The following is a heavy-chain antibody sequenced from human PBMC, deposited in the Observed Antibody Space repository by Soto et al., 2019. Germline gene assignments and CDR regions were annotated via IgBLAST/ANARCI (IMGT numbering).Heavy chain of an antibody. CDR3: ARHRSSSGWYDFDY. Sequence: SETLSLTCTVSGGSISSSSYYWGWIRQPPGKGLEWIGSIYYSGSTYYNPSLKSRVTISVDTSKNQFSLKLSSVTAADTAVYYCARHRSSSGWYDFDYWGQGTLVTVSS. V-gene: IGHV4-39*01. CDR1: GGSISSSSYY. D-gene: IGHD6-19*01. J-gene: IGHJ4*02. CDR2: IYYSGST.